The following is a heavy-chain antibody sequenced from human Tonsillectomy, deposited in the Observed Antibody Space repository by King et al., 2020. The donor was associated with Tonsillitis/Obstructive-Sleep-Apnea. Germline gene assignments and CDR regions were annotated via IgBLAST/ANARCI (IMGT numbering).Heavy chain of an antibody. CDR2: IRTKRNSYTT. J-gene: IGHJ6*03. D-gene: IGHD3-3*01. CDR1: GFTFSDHY. CDR3: GRDRGYDFWGGYYMDV. V-gene: IGHV3-72*01. Sequence: VQLLESGGGLVQPGGSLRLSCAASGFTFSDHYMDWVRQAPGKGLEWVGRIRTKRNSYTTEYAASVTGRFTISRDDSKSSLYLQMNSLKTEDTAVYYCGRDRGYDFWGGYYMDVWGKGTTVFVSS.